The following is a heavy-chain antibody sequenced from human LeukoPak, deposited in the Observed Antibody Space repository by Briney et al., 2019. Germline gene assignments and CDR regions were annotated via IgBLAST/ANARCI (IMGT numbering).Heavy chain of an antibody. CDR3: ASDSYSPEYFQH. CDR1: GFSVSNNY. Sequence: QPGGSLRLSCAASGFSVSNNYMSCVRQAPGKGLEWVSVIYSGGSTFYADSVKGRFTISRDNSKNTLYLQMNSLRAEDTAVYYCASDSYSPEYFQHWGQGTLVTVSS. J-gene: IGHJ1*01. CDR2: IYSGGST. V-gene: IGHV3-66*01. D-gene: IGHD2-15*01.